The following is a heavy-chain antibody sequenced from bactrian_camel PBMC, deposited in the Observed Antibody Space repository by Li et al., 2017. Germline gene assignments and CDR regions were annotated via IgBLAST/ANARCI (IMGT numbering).Heavy chain of an antibody. CDR1: GYTSRSNC. V-gene: IGHV3S1*01. CDR2: IVIRDGRT. D-gene: IGHD2*01. J-gene: IGHJ4*01. Sequence: QLVESGGGSVQAGGSLRLSCAVAGYTSRSNCLGWFRRTDEQEREGLAAIVIRDGRTYTADSVKGRFTISKDNTKNTLFLQMNSLKPEDTAMYYCAADDWHCYGSRYGYNYWGQGTQVTVS. CDR3: AADDWHCYGSRYGYNY.